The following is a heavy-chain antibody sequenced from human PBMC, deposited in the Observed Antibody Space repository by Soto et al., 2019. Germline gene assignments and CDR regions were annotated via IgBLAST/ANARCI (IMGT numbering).Heavy chain of an antibody. J-gene: IGHJ4*02. Sequence: SETLSLTCTVSGGSISSYYWSWIRQPPGKGLEWIGYIYYSESTNYNPSHKSRVTKKEETSKNQFSQKMSNVTAADTAVYYCARSDGRYWGQGTLVTVSS. CDR2: IYYSEST. CDR3: ARSDGRY. CDR1: GGSISSYY. V-gene: IGHV4-59*01.